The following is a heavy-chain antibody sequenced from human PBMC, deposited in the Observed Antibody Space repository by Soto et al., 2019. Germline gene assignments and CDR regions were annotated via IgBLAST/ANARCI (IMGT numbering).Heavy chain of an antibody. CDR3: TTDHVPATD. V-gene: IGHV3-15*01. D-gene: IGHD2-2*01. CDR1: GFTFSNAW. Sequence: TGGSLRLSCAASGFTFSNAWMSWVRQAPGKGLEWVGHIKSKTDGGTTDYAAPMKGRFTISRDDSKNTLYLQMNSLKTEDTAVYYCTTDHVPATDWGQGTLVTVSS. CDR2: IKSKTDGGTT. J-gene: IGHJ4*02.